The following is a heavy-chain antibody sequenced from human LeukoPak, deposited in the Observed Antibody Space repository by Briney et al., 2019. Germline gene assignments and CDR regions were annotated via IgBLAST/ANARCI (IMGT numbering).Heavy chain of an antibody. CDR2: IYSGGST. J-gene: IGHJ4*02. CDR1: GFTVSSNY. V-gene: IGHV3-66*01. CDR3: AKEASSWYGEFDY. Sequence: GGSLRLSCAASGFTVSSNYMSWVRQAPGKGLEWVSVIYSGGSTYYADSVKGRFTISRDNSKNTLYLQMNSLRVEDTALYFCAKEASSWYGEFDYWGQGTLVTVSS. D-gene: IGHD6-13*01.